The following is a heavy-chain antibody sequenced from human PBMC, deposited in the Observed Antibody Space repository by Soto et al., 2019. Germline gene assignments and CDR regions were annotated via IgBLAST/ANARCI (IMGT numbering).Heavy chain of an antibody. D-gene: IGHD6-19*01. V-gene: IGHV1-18*01. CDR1: GYTFTSYG. J-gene: IGHJ6*02. CDR3: ARGGVAGTFYYYGMDV. Sequence: ASVKVSCKASGYTFTSYGISWVRRAPGQGLEWMGWISAYNGNTNYAQKLQGRVTMTTDTSTSTAYMELRSLRSDDTAVYYCARGGVAGTFYYYGMDVWGQGTTVTVSS. CDR2: ISAYNGNT.